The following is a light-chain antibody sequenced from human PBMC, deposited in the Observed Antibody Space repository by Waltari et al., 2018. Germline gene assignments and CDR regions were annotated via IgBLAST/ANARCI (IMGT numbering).Light chain of an antibody. J-gene: IGKJ1*01. CDR2: GAS. CDR1: QSVTSN. CDR3: QQYHNWPPRWT. V-gene: IGKV3-15*01. Sequence: EIVMTQSPATLSVSPGERATLSCRASQSVTSNLAWYQQKPGQAPRLPIYGASTRATDIPARFSGGGSGTEFTLTISSLQSEDFAVYYCQQYHNWPPRWTFGQGTKVEIK.